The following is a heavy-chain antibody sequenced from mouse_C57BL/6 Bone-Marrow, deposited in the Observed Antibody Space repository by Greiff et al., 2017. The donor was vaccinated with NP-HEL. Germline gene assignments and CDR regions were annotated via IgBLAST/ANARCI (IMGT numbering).Heavy chain of an antibody. CDR1: GYTFTSYG. Sequence: QVHVKQSGAELARPGASVKLSCKASGYTFTSYGISWVKQRTGQGLEWIGEIYPRSGNTYYNEKFKGKATLTADKSSSTAYMELRSLTSEDSAVYFCAREGNWPYFDYWGQGTTLTVSS. D-gene: IGHD4-1*01. CDR2: IYPRSGNT. V-gene: IGHV1-81*01. J-gene: IGHJ2*01. CDR3: AREGNWPYFDY.